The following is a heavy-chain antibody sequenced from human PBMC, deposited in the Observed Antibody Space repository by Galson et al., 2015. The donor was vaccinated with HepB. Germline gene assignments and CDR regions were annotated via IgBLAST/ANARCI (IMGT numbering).Heavy chain of an antibody. J-gene: IGHJ4*02. CDR2: IYYSGST. CDR3: ARLEDGYNFAFPY. Sequence: ETLSLTCTVSGGSISSYYWSWIRQPPGKGLEWIGYIYYSGSTNYNPSLKSRVTISVDTSKNQFSLKLSSVTAADTAVYYCARLEDGYNFAFPYWGQGTLVTVSS. V-gene: IGHV4-59*08. CDR1: GGSISSYY. D-gene: IGHD5-24*01.